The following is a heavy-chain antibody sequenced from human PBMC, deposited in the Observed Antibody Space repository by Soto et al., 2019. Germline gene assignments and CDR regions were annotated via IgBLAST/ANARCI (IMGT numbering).Heavy chain of an antibody. CDR2: MSSSSSYI. CDR3: VRLIGNSWLDF. Sequence: PGGSLRLSCAASGLTFSSYSVIWVRQAPGKGLEWVSSMSSSSSYIYYADSVKGRFTISRDNAKNSLYLHLNSVTPEDTAVYYCVRLIGNSWLDFWGQGTLVTVSS. V-gene: IGHV3-21*01. CDR1: GLTFSSYS. D-gene: IGHD5-12*01. J-gene: IGHJ5*01.